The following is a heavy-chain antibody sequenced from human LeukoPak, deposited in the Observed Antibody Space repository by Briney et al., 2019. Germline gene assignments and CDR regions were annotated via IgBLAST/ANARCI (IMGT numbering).Heavy chain of an antibody. CDR3: ARVRAYCSGDCYPQHFDY. V-gene: IGHV4-59*12. J-gene: IGHJ4*02. D-gene: IGHD2-21*02. CDR2: IYYSGST. Sequence: SETLSLTCTVSGGSISSYYWSWIRQPPGKGLEWIGYIYYSGSTNYNPSLKSRVTISVDTSKNQFSLKLSSVTAADTAVYYCARVRAYCSGDCYPQHFDYWGQGTLVTVSS. CDR1: GGSISSYY.